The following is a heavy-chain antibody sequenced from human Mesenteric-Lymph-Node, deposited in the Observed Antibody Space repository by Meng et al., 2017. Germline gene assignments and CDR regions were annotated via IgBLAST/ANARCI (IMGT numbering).Heavy chain of an antibody. D-gene: IGHD2-21*02. CDR3: ALCGGDCYIADY. V-gene: IGHV1-2*06. J-gene: IGHJ4*02. CDR2: INPNSGGT. CDR1: GNXXXAYX. Sequence: QLXXSGAXXKKPXXSLXXPCKASGNXXXAYXIXWLRQAPXQGLEWMGRINPNSGGTNYAQKFQGRITMTRDMSISTANMELSSLRSDDTAMYYCALCGGDCYIADYWGQGTLVTVSS.